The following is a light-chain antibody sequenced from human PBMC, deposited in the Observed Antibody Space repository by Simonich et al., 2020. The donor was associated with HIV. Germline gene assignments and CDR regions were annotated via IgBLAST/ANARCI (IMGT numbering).Light chain of an antibody. V-gene: IGLV2-11*01. J-gene: IGLJ3*02. CDR2: DVS. Sequence: QSALTQPRSLSGSPGQSVPISCTGNSSDVGCYNYVSWYQQHPGKAPKLIIYDVSKRPSGVHDRFSVSNAGNTASLTISGLQAEDEADYYCCSYAGSYTWVFGGGTKLTVL. CDR3: CSYAGSYTWV. CDR1: SSDVGCYNY.